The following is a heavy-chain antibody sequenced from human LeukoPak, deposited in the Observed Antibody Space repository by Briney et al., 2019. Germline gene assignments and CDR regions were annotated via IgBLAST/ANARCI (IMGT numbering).Heavy chain of an antibody. CDR2: IVVGSGNT. J-gene: IGHJ3*02. Sequence: APVKVSCKASGFTFTSSAMQWVRQARGQRLEWIGWIVVGSGNTNYAQKFQERVTITRDTSTSTAYMELSSLRSEDTAVYYCAATLLWFGERDDAFDIWGQGTMVTVSS. CDR1: GFTFTSSA. D-gene: IGHD3-10*01. CDR3: AATLLWFGERDDAFDI. V-gene: IGHV1-58*02.